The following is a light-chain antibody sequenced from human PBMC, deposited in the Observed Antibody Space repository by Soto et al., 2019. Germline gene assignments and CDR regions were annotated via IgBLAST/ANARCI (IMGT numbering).Light chain of an antibody. Sequence: QSVLTQPPSASGSPGQSVTISCAGTSSDVGGYNYASWYQQYPGKVPKLMIYEVSERPSGVPDRFSGSKSGNTAFPTVSGLQAEDEADYYCLSYADTAYVFGTGTKVTVL. J-gene: IGLJ1*01. CDR3: LSYADTAYV. CDR1: SSDVGGYNY. V-gene: IGLV2-8*01. CDR2: EVS.